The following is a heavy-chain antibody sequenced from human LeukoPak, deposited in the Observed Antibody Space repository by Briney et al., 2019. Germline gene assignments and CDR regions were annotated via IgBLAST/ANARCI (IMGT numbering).Heavy chain of an antibody. D-gene: IGHD3-22*01. Sequence: GGSLRLSCAASGFTFSDYYMSWIRQAPGKGLEWVSYISSSGSTIYYADSVKGRFTISRDNAKNSLYLQMNSLRAEDTAVYYCARGSDSSGYYYEPDAFDIWGQGTMVTVSS. CDR2: ISSSGSTI. CDR1: GFTFSDYY. V-gene: IGHV3-11*04. J-gene: IGHJ3*02. CDR3: ARGSDSSGYYYEPDAFDI.